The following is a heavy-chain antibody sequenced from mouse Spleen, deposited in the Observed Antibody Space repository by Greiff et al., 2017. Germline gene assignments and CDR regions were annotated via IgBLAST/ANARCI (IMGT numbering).Heavy chain of an antibody. Sequence: EVKLQESGGGLVQPGGSRKLSCAASGFTFSSFGMHWVRQAPEKGLEWVAYISSGSSTIYYADTVKGRFTISRDNPKNTLFLQMTSLRSEDTAMYYCARKLRSYAMDYWGQGTSVTVSS. CDR2: ISSGSSTI. J-gene: IGHJ4*01. CDR1: GFTFSSFG. D-gene: IGHD1-1*01. V-gene: IGHV5-17*02. CDR3: ARKLRSYAMDY.